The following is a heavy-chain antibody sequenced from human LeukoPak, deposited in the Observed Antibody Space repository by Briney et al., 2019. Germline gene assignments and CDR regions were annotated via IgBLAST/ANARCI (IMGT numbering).Heavy chain of an antibody. Sequence: PGGSLRLSCADSGFTFSNAWMNWVRQAPGKGLEWVGRIKSKTDGGATDYAAPVKGRFTISRDDSKNTLYLQMNSLKTEDTAVYYCSTTYYYDSSEGYWGQGTLVTVSS. CDR3: STTYYYDSSEGY. V-gene: IGHV3-15*07. J-gene: IGHJ4*02. CDR1: GFTFSNAW. CDR2: IKSKTDGGAT. D-gene: IGHD3-22*01.